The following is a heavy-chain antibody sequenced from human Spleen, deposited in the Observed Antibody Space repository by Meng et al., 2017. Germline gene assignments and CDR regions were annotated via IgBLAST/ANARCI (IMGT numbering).Heavy chain of an antibody. J-gene: IGHJ4*02. CDR2: IYYSGST. Sequence: SETLSLTCDVYGGSFSGYYWSRMRQPPGKGLEWIGYIYYSGSTHYNPSLKSRVTISVDTSKNQFSLKLSSVTAADTAVYYCAREKRAVLFDYWGQGTLVTVSS. CDR3: AREKRAVLFDY. CDR1: GGSFSGYY. D-gene: IGHD1-26*01. V-gene: IGHV4-59*01.